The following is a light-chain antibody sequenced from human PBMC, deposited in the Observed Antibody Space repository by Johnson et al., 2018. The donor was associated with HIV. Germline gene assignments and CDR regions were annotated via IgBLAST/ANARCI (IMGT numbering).Light chain of an antibody. CDR1: TSNIGNNY. CDR2: DDN. CDR3: GTWDASLSVNV. J-gene: IGLJ1*01. V-gene: IGLV1-51*01. Sequence: SVLSQPPSVSATPGQKVTISCSGSTSNIGNNYVSWYQQFPGAAPKLLIYDDNKRPSRIPDRFSGSKSGTSATLGITGLQTGDEADYYCGTWDASLSVNVFGPGTKVTVL.